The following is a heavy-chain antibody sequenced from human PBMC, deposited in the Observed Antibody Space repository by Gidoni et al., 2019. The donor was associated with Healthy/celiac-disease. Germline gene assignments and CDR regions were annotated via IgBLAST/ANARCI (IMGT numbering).Heavy chain of an antibody. CDR2: IKQAGSEK. CDR3: AGGGIAARPRWFDP. CDR1: GFTFRSYW. D-gene: IGHD6-6*01. J-gene: IGHJ5*02. V-gene: IGHV3-7*04. Sequence: EVQLVEYGGGLVQPGGSLSLSCAASGFTFRSYWMSWVRPAPGQGLEGVANIKQAGSEKDYVVFGKGRFTISRDNAKNSLYLQMNSRRAEDTAVYYCAGGGIAARPRWFDPWGQGTLVTVSS.